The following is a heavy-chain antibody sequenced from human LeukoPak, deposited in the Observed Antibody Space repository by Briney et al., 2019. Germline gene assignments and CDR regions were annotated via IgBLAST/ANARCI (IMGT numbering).Heavy chain of an antibody. J-gene: IGHJ4*02. V-gene: IGHV3-23*01. CDR3: PRQSYASGWNPFDY. Sequence: GRSLRLSCAASGFTFSNYAMSWVRQAPGKGLEWVSTISGGGITTYYADSAKGRFTISRDNSKNTMLLQMNSLRADDTAVYYCPRQSYASGWNPFDYWGQGILVTVSS. D-gene: IGHD6-19*01. CDR2: ISGGGITT. CDR1: GFTFSNYA.